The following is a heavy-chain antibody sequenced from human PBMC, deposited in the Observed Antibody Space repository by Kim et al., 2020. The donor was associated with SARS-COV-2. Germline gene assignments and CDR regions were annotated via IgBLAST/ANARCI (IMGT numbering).Heavy chain of an antibody. J-gene: IGHJ6*01. Sequence: GGSLRLSCVASGFTFSIYSIHWVRQAPGRGLEWVAVISYDGSDAFYADSVKGRFTISRDNSKDTLFVQMNGLRVDDTAVYYCARGGSWSPVSPDFYYGL. CDR1: GFTFSIYS. D-gene: IGHD1-26*01. CDR3: ARGGSWSPVSPDFYYGL. CDR2: ISYDGSDA. V-gene: IGHV3-30*04.